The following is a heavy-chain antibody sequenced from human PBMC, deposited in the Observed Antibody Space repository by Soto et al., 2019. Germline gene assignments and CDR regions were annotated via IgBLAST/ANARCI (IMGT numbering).Heavy chain of an antibody. CDR3: ARDPYYYDSSGGFSVDY. CDR2: ISAYNGNT. Sequence: QVQLVQSGAEVKKPGASVKVSCKASGYTFTSYGISWVRQAPGQGLEWMGWISAYNGNTNYAQKLQGRVTMTTDTSTSTAYMERSRLRSDDTAVYYCARDPYYYDSSGGFSVDYWGQGTLVTVSS. V-gene: IGHV1-18*01. J-gene: IGHJ4*02. CDR1: GYTFTSYG. D-gene: IGHD3-22*01.